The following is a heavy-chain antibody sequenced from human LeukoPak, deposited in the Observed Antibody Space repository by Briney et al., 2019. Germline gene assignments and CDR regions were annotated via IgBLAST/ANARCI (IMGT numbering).Heavy chain of an antibody. D-gene: IGHD2-2*01. Sequence: GASVTVSRKASGYTFTSHGISWVRQAPGQGLEWMGWISAYNGNTNYARKLQGRVIMTTYTSTSTADKELRSLRSDDTAVYYWARDVSAMSEDWWGQGTLVTVSS. J-gene: IGHJ4*02. CDR3: ARDVSAMSEDW. V-gene: IGHV1-18*01. CDR1: GYTFTSHG. CDR2: ISAYNGNT.